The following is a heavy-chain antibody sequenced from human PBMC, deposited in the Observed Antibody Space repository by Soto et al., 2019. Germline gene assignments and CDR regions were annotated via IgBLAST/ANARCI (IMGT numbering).Heavy chain of an antibody. CDR2: ISAYNGNT. Sequence: ASVKVSCKASGYTFTSYGISWVRQAPGQGLEWMGWISAYNGNTNYAQKLQGRVTMTTDTSTSTAYMELRSLRSDDTAVYYCAKWGVSSSCYTSYYYYYGMGVWGQGTTVTVSS. CDR1: GYTFTSYG. D-gene: IGHD6-13*01. CDR3: AKWGVSSSCYTSYYYYYGMGV. J-gene: IGHJ6*02. V-gene: IGHV1-18*04.